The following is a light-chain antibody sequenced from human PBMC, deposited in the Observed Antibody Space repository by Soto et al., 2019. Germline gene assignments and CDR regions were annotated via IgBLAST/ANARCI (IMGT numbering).Light chain of an antibody. CDR2: AVS. Sequence: QSVLTQPASVSGSPGQSITISCTGTSSDIGAYSSVSWYQQHPGKAPKLMIYAVSNRPSGVSNRFSGSKSGNTASLTISGLQAEDEADYYCSSYTNSNTWVFGGGTKLTVL. V-gene: IGLV2-14*01. CDR1: SSDIGAYSS. CDR3: SSYTNSNTWV. J-gene: IGLJ3*02.